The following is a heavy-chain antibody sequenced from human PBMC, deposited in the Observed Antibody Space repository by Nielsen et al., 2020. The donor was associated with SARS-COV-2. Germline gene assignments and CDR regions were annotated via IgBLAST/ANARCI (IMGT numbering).Heavy chain of an antibody. CDR1: GGSISSGDYY. D-gene: IGHD6-19*01. CDR2: ISYSGST. V-gene: IGHV4-61*08. Sequence: SETLSLTCTVSGGSISSGDYYWSWIRQPPGKGLEWIGYISYSGSTNYNPSLKSRVTISLDTSKNQFSLKLSSVAAADTAVYYCAREYSSLVSYHYYMDVWGKGTTVTVSS. CDR3: AREYSSLVSYHYYMDV. J-gene: IGHJ6*03.